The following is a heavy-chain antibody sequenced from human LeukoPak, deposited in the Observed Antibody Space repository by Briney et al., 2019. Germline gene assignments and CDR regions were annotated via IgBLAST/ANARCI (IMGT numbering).Heavy chain of an antibody. CDR2: IYFSGST. V-gene: IGHV4-59*11. Sequence: SETLSLTCTVSGGSIGSHFWSWIRQAPGNGLEWIGYIYFSGSTNYNPSLKSRVTMSVDTSKNQFSLKLSSVTAADTAVYYCARLIGDIAVSGTSWFDPWGQGTLVTVSS. CDR1: GGSIGSHF. CDR3: ARLIGDIAVSGTSWFDP. D-gene: IGHD6-19*01. J-gene: IGHJ5*02.